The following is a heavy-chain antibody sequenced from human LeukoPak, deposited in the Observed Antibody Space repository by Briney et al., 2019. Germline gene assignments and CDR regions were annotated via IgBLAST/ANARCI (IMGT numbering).Heavy chain of an antibody. Sequence: SETLSLTCAVSGAFITNSHWWSWARQPPGKGLEWIGEIYHSGTTNYNPSLQSRVTMSVDKSKNQFSLKLSSVTAADTAVYYCARLGGYCSSTSCSAPIDYWGQGTLVTVSS. D-gene: IGHD2-2*01. J-gene: IGHJ4*02. CDR2: IYHSGTT. CDR1: GAFITNSHW. V-gene: IGHV4-4*02. CDR3: ARLGGYCSSTSCSAPIDY.